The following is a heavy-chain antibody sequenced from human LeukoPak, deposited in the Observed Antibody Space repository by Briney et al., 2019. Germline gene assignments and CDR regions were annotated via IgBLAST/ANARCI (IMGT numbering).Heavy chain of an antibody. V-gene: IGHV3-53*01. J-gene: IGHJ6*02. D-gene: IGHD2-2*01. CDR3: ANSIVVPADIPYYYYYYGMDV. Sequence: GGSLRLSCAASGFTVSSNYMSWARQAPGKGLEWVSVIYTGGSTYYADSVKGRFTISRDNSKNTLYLQMNSLRAEDTAVYYCANSIVVPADIPYYYYYYGMDVWGQGTTVTVSS. CDR2: IYTGGST. CDR1: GFTVSSNY.